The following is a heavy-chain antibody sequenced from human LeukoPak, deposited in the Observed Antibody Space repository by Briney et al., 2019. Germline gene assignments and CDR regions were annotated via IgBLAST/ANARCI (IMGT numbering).Heavy chain of an antibody. V-gene: IGHV5-51*01. Sequence: GESLQISCRGSGYGFTTYWIGWVRQMPGKGLEWMGIIYPGDSDTRYSPSFQGQVTMSADKSINTAYLQWSCLKASDTAMYYCARRQGCSSTSCPPDSWGQGTLVTVSS. CDR2: IYPGDSDT. CDR3: ARRQGCSSTSCPPDS. D-gene: IGHD2-2*01. J-gene: IGHJ4*02. CDR1: GYGFTTYW.